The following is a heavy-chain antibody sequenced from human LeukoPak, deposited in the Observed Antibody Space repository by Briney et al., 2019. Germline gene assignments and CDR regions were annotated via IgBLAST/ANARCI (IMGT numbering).Heavy chain of an antibody. CDR3: ARDRGSSGWYGPHAFDI. CDR1: GGTFSSYA. Sequence: SVKVSCKASGGTFSSYAISWVRQAPGQGLEWMGGIIPIFGTANYAQKFQGRVTITADESTSTAYMELSSLRSEDTAVYYCARDRGSSGWYGPHAFDIWGQGTMVTVSS. J-gene: IGHJ3*02. D-gene: IGHD6-19*01. CDR2: IIPIFGTA. V-gene: IGHV1-69*13.